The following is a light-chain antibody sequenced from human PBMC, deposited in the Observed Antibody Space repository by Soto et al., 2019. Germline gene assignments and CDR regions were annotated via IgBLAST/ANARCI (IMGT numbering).Light chain of an antibody. CDR3: AAWDDSLNGRV. V-gene: IGLV1-44*01. CDR1: SSNIGRNT. J-gene: IGLJ2*01. CDR2: NYD. Sequence: QAVVTQPPSTSGTPGQRATISCSGTSSNIGRNTVNWYQQLPGTAPKLLIYNYDQRPSGVPDRFSGSKSGTSASLTISGLQSEDEAHYFCAAWDDSLNGRVFGGGTKLTVL.